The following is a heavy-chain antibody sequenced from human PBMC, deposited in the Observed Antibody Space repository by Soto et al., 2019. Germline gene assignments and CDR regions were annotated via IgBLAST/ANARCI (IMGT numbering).Heavy chain of an antibody. CDR1: CVNFSCYC. D-gene: IGHD3-22*01. V-gene: IGHV4-34*01. Sequence: PSETMSLTWAVYCVNFSCYCWSWIRQPPGKGLEGIGEIKHSGSTNYNPSLKSRVTISVDTSKNQFSMKLSSVTAADTAVYYCARGSKRFTPTMAYYDSSGYYFDYWGQGTLVTVPQ. J-gene: IGHJ4*02. CDR2: IKHSGST. CDR3: ARGSKRFTPTMAYYDSSGYYFDY.